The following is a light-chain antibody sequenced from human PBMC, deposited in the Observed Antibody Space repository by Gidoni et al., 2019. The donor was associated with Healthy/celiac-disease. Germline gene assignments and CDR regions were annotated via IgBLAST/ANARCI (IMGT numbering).Light chain of an antibody. CDR3: SSYTSSSTYV. CDR1: SSDVGGYNY. V-gene: IGLV2-14*03. J-gene: IGLJ1*01. CDR2: DVS. Sequence: QSALTQPASVSGSPGQSITISCTVTSSDVGGYNYVSWYQQHPGKAPKLMIYDVSNRPSGVSNRFSGSQSGNTASLTISGLQAEDEADYYCSSYTSSSTYVFGTGTKVTVL.